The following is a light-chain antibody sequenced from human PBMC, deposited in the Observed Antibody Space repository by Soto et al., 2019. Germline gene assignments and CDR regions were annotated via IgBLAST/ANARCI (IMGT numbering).Light chain of an antibody. CDR3: SSYAGSDTFV. J-gene: IGLJ1*01. V-gene: IGLV2-14*03. Sequence: QSVLTQPASVSGSPGQSITISCTGTSGDVGAYNFVSWYQQHPGKAPELIVYHVSDRPSGFSSRFSGSKSGNSASLTISGLHAEDEADYYCSSYAGSDTFVFGTGTKVTVL. CDR1: SGDVGAYNF. CDR2: HVS.